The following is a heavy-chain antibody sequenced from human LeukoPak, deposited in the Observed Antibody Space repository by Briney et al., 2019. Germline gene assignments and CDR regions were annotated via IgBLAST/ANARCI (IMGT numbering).Heavy chain of an antibody. CDR1: GYTFTSYG. CDR2: ISAYNGNT. CDR3: ARDGRYYDSSGDEEIDY. V-gene: IGHV1-18*01. J-gene: IGHJ4*02. Sequence: ASVKVSCKASGYTFTSYGISWVRQAPGQGLEWMGWISAYNGNTNCAQKLQGRVTMTTDTSTSTAYMELRSLRSDDTAVYYCARDGRYYDSSGDEEIDYWGQGPLVTVSS. D-gene: IGHD3-22*01.